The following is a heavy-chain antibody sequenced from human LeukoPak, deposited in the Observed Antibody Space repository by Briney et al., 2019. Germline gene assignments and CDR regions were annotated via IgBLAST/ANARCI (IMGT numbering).Heavy chain of an antibody. CDR3: AKEADIVSFDL. J-gene: IGHJ2*01. Sequence: GASVKVSCKASGYTFTGNHVHWVRQAPGQGLEWMGWIAPNSGGTVYAQKFQDRVTMTSDTSISTAYMELSGLRSDDTAVYFCAKEADIVSFDLWGRGTLVTVSS. CDR1: GYTFTGNH. CDR2: IAPNSGGT. V-gene: IGHV1-2*02. D-gene: IGHD2-15*01.